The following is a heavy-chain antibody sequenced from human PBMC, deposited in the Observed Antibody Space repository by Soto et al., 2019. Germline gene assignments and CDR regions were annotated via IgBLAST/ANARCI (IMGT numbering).Heavy chain of an antibody. D-gene: IGHD3-22*01. CDR1: GGSIRSNNW. V-gene: IGHV4-4*02. CDR3: ARLGGFYQSLDS. Sequence: PSETLSLTCAVSGGSIRSNNWWSWVRQPPGKGLEWIGYNSYSGSTDYNPSLKSRVTISVDTSKNQFSLKLSSATAADTAVYYCARLGGFYQSLDSWGQGTLVTVSS. J-gene: IGHJ5*01. CDR2: NSYSGST.